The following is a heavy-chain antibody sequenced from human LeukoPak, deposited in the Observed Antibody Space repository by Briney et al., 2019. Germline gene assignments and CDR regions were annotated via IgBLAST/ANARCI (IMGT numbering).Heavy chain of an antibody. J-gene: IGHJ6*03. D-gene: IGHD3-9*01. V-gene: IGHV4-39*01. CDR1: GGSISSSSYY. Sequence: SETLSLTCTVSGGSISSSSYYWGWIRQPPGKGLEWIGSIYYSGSTYYNPSLKSRVTISVDTSKNQFSLKLSSVTAADTAVYYCARWGYDILTGYYMYYYYYMDVWGKGTTVTVSS. CDR3: ARWGYDILTGYYMYYYYYMDV. CDR2: IYYSGST.